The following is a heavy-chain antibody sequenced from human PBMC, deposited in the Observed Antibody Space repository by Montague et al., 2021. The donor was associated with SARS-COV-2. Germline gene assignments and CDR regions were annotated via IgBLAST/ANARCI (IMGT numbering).Heavy chain of an antibody. Sequence: CAISGDSVAVMAPRCRWEEQTPEREPRLQGVTCYRSEKNYDYAVSVKSRMTISPDTPKNQFSLQLSSVTPEDRAVYYCARDPRYSLSWSFDYWGQGTLVTVSS. J-gene: IGHJ4*02. V-gene: IGHV6-1*01. CDR2: TCYRSEKNY. CDR3: ARDPRYSLSWSFDY. D-gene: IGHD6-13*01. CDR1: GDSVAVMAPR.